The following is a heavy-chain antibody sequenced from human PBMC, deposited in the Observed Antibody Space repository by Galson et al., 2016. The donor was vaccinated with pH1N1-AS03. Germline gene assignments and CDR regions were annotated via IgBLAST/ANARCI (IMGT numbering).Heavy chain of an antibody. CDR3: ARRFSERLVNEYHEVFDI. CDR1: GGSIRINH. CDR2: IHYSGIT. Sequence: SETLSLTCSVSGGSIRINHWSWIRQPPGKGLEWLGDIHYSGITDYNPSLKSRVAISVDTSKDQFSLRLSSVTAADTAVYYCARRFSERLVNEYHEVFDIWGQGTMVAVSS. D-gene: IGHD2-2*01. J-gene: IGHJ3*02. V-gene: IGHV4-59*08.